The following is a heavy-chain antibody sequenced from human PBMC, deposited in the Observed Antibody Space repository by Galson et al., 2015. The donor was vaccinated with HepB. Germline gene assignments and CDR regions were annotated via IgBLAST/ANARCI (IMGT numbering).Heavy chain of an antibody. J-gene: IGHJ3*02. CDR3: AKDRGRYVGDAFDI. V-gene: IGHV3-30*18. D-gene: IGHD3-16*01. CDR2: ISYDGSNK. Sequence: SLRLSCAASGFTFSRYGMHWVRQAPGKGLEWVAVISYDGSNKYYADSVKGRFTISRDNSKNTLYLQMNSLRVEDTAVYYCAKDRGRYVGDAFDIWGQGTMVTVSS. CDR1: GFTFSRYG.